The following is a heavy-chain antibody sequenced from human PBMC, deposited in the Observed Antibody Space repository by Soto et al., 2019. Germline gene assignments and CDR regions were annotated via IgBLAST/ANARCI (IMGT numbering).Heavy chain of an antibody. Sequence: SETLSLTCTASGGSISSPDHYWGWIPQPPGKGMEWLGSIYYAGSTFHNPSLKRRATISVDTSRNQFSLRLSSVTASDTAVHYCARLVFHCLRGSCDDYNFYGLDVWGQGTTVTVSS. V-gene: IGHV4-39*01. CDR1: GGSISSPDHY. CDR3: ARLVFHCLRGSCDDYNFYGLDV. J-gene: IGHJ6*02. CDR2: IYYAGST. D-gene: IGHD2-15*01.